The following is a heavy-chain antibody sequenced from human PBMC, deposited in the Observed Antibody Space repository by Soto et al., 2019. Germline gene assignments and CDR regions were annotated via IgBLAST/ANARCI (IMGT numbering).Heavy chain of an antibody. CDR2: ISTYNGNT. V-gene: IGHV1-18*01. Sequence: QVRLVQSGAEVRKPGASVKVSCQASGYTFTTYGFSWVRQAPGQGLEWMGWISTYNGNTNYAQKFQGRVTMTTDTSTRTVYLGLRSFQSDDTAVYYCARGFEYGDYGSDNLDYWGQGPLVTVSS. J-gene: IGHJ4*02. CDR3: ARGFEYGDYGSDNLDY. D-gene: IGHD4-17*01. CDR1: GYTFTTYG.